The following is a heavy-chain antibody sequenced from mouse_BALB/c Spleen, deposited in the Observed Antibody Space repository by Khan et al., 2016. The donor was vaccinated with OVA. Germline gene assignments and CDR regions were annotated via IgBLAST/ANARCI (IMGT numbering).Heavy chain of an antibody. V-gene: IGHV5-4*02. CDR2: ISDGGTYT. Sequence: EVELVESGGGSVKPGGSLKLSCAASGFTFSDYYMYWVRQTPEKRLEWVATISDGGTYTYYPDSVKGRFTISRDNAKNNLYLQMSSLKSEDAAMYYCSREWGLYRYAWFAYWGQGTLVTVSA. D-gene: IGHD2-14*01. CDR1: GFTFSDYY. J-gene: IGHJ3*01. CDR3: SREWGLYRYAWFAY.